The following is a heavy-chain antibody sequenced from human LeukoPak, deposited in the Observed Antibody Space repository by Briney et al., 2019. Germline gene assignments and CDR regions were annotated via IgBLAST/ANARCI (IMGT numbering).Heavy chain of an antibody. J-gene: IGHJ4*02. CDR3: AIITMIVVVPGADY. CDR1: GFTFSSYG. CDR2: IRYDGSNE. D-gene: IGHD3-22*01. V-gene: IGHV3-30*02. Sequence: GGSLRLSCAASGFTFSSYGMHWVRQAPGKGLEWVAFIRYDGSNEYYADSVKGRFTISRDNSKNTLYLQMNSLRAEDTAVYYCAIITMIVVVPGADYWGQGTLVTVSS.